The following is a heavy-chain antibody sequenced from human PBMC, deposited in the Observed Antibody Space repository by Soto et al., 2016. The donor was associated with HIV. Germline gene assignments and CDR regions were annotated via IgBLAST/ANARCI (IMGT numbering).Heavy chain of an antibody. D-gene: IGHD3-3*01. J-gene: IGHJ6*03. CDR3: ARGGPWEGVWRSFWSSLNYYYYMDV. CDR1: GYSISSDYY. Sequence: QVQLQESGPGLVKPSETLSLTCAVSGYSISSDYYWGWIRQPPGKGLEWIGSIYHSGNTYYNPSLKSRVTISVDTSKNQFSLKLSSVTAADTAVYYCARGGPWEGVWRSFWSSLNYYYYMDVWDKGTTVTVSS. CDR2: IYHSGNT. V-gene: IGHV4-38-2*01.